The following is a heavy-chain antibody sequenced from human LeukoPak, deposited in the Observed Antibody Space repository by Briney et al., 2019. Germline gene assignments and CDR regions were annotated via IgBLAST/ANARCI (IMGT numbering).Heavy chain of an antibody. V-gene: IGHV6-1*01. J-gene: IGHJ4*02. CDR1: GGSVSSNSAA. CDR2: TYYRSKWYN. CDR3: ARGGPSVVSFAY. D-gene: IGHD3-16*02. Sequence: SQTLSLTCAISGGSVSSNSAAWNWIRQSPSRGLEWLGRTYYRSKWYNDYEVSVRSRITINPDTSKNQFSLQLNSVTPEDTAVYYCARGGPSVVSFAYGGQGPLVTVSS.